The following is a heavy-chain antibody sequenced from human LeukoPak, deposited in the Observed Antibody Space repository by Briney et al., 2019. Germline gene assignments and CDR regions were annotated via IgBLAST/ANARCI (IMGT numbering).Heavy chain of an antibody. CDR2: ISSSGSTI. J-gene: IGHJ3*02. CDR1: GFTFSSYS. CDR3: ARERLPPLDAFDI. Sequence: PGGSLRLSCAASGFTFSSYSMNWVRQAPGKGLEWVSYISSSGSTIYYADSVKGRFTISRDNAKNSLYLQMNSLRAEDTAVYYCARERLPPLDAFDIWGQGTMVTVSS. D-gene: IGHD1-1*01. V-gene: IGHV3-48*04.